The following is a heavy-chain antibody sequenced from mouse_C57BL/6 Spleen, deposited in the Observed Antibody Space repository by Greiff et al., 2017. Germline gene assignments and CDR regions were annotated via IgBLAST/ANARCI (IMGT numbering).Heavy chain of an antibody. D-gene: IGHD2-4*01. CDR1: GFTFSSYG. V-gene: IGHV5-6*01. CDR2: ISSGGSYT. CDR3: ARRDDYDYDGSYMDD. Sequence: EVQLVESGGDLVKPGGSLKLSCAASGFTFSSYGMSWVRQTPDKRLEWVATISSGGSYTYYPDSVKGRVTISRDNAKNTLYLQLSSLKSEDTAMYYCARRDDYDYDGSYMDDWGQGTTLTVSS. J-gene: IGHJ2*01.